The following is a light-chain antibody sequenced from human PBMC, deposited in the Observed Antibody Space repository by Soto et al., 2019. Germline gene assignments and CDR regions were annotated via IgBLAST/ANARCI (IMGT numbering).Light chain of an antibody. CDR3: QQYNSYWK. V-gene: IGKV1-5*01. J-gene: IGKJ1*01. Sequence: DIQMTQSPSNLSGSVGDRVTITCRASQSISTWLAWYQQKPGKAPKLLIYDASSLESGVPSRFSGSGSGTEFTLTISSLQPDDFATYYCQQYNSYWKLGQGTKVDIK. CDR1: QSISTW. CDR2: DAS.